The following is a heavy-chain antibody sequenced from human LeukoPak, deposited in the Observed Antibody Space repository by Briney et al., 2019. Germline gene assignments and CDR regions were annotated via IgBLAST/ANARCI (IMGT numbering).Heavy chain of an antibody. D-gene: IGHD3-3*01. CDR3: ARDLDFWSGYKDY. J-gene: IGHJ4*02. Sequence: GGSLRLSCAASGFTFSSYTMNWVRQAPGKGLEWVSSMTSNSHTYYADSVKGRFTISRDNVNKSLFLQMNSLRAEDTAIYYCARDLDFWSGYKDYWGQGSLVTVSS. CDR2: MTSNSHT. CDR1: GFTFSSYT. V-gene: IGHV3-21*01.